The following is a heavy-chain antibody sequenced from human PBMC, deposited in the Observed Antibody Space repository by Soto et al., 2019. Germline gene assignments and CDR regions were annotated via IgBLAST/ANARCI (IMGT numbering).Heavy chain of an antibody. CDR2: IYYSGST. Sequence: QVQLQESGPGLVKPSQTLSLTCTVSGGSISSGGYYWSWIRQHPGKGLEWIGYIYYSGSTYYNPSLKSRVTLSVDTSKNQFPLKLSSVTAADTAVYYCARDIGNFDYGDYVGWFDPWGQGTLVTVSS. V-gene: IGHV4-31*03. CDR1: GGSISSGGYY. CDR3: ARDIGNFDYGDYVGWFDP. J-gene: IGHJ5*02. D-gene: IGHD4-17*01.